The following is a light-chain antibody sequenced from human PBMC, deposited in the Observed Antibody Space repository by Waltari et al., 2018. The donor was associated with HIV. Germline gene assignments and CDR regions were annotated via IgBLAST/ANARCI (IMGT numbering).Light chain of an antibody. CDR3: CSFAGSYTWL. CDR2: DLT. J-gene: IGLJ2*01. Sequence: QSALTQPRSVSGSPGQSVTISCTGTSSDVGGYNHVSWYQQLPGKAPKLMIYDLTERPSGVPDRFSGSKSGNTASLTISGLQAEDEADYYCCSFAGSYTWLFGGGTKLTVL. CDR1: SSDVGGYNH. V-gene: IGLV2-11*01.